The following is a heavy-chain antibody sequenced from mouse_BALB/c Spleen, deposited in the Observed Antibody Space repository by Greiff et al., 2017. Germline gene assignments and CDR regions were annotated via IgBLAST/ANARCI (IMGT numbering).Heavy chain of an antibody. D-gene: IGHD2-14*01. CDR1: GYTFSSYW. V-gene: IGHV1-9*01. J-gene: IGHJ4*01. Sequence: QVQLQQSGAELMKPGASVKISCKATGYTFSSYWIEWVKQRPGHGLEWIGEILPGSGSTNYNEKFKGKATFTADTSSNTAYMQLSSLTSEDSAVYYCARGGGVRRAMDYWGQGTSVTVSS. CDR3: ARGGGVRRAMDY. CDR2: ILPGSGST.